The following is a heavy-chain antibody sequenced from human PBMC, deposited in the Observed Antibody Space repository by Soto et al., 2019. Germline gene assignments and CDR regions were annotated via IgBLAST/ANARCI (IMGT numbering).Heavy chain of an antibody. CDR2: IYYSGST. CDR1: GGSISSYY. J-gene: IGHJ3*02. V-gene: IGHV4-59*01. CDR3: ARGTGVVVPAASPVDFDI. Sequence: TSETLSLTCTVSGGSISSYYWSWIRQPPVKGLEWMGYIYYSGSTNYNPSLKSRVTISVDTSKNQFSLKLSSVTAADTAVYYCARGTGVVVPAASPVDFDIWGQGTMVTVSS. D-gene: IGHD2-2*01.